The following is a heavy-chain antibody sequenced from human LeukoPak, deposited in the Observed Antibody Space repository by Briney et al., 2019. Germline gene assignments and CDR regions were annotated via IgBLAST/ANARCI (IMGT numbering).Heavy chain of an antibody. D-gene: IGHD3-10*01. CDR1: GGSISSSSYY. V-gene: IGHV4-39*01. CDR2: IYYSGST. CDR3: ARHGTGTGNY. J-gene: IGHJ4*02. Sequence: SETLSLTCTVSGGSISSSSYYWGWLRQPPGKGLEWIGSIYYSGSTYYNPSLKSRVTISVDTSKNQFSLKLSSVTAADTAVYYCARHGTGTGNYWGQGTLVTVSS.